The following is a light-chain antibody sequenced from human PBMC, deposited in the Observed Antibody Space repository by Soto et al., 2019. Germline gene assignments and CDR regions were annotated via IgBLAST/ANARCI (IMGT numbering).Light chain of an antibody. Sequence: EIGMTQSPATLSVSPGERATLSCRASQSVRSNLAWYQQKARQAPRLLIYGAATRATGVPARFSGSGSGTEFTLTISSLQSEDFAVYYCQQYNNWPTWTFGQGTKVEIK. CDR2: GAA. CDR3: QQYNNWPTWT. J-gene: IGKJ1*01. CDR1: QSVRSN. V-gene: IGKV3-15*01.